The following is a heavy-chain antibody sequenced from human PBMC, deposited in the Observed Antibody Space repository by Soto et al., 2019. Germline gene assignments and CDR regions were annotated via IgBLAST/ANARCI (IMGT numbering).Heavy chain of an antibody. CDR3: ARDEHYFDGSGYYRGRRYFFDY. V-gene: IGHV3-30-3*01. CDR1: GFTSSSFA. D-gene: IGHD3-22*01. Sequence: QVHLVESGGGVVQPGRSLRLSCAASGFTSSSFAMHWVRQAPGKGLEWVSFISYDGTKKYYADSVKGRFTISRDIPRNTLYLQMNSLRTEDTAVYYCARDEHYFDGSGYYRGRRYFFDYWGQGTLVTVSS. CDR2: ISYDGTKK. J-gene: IGHJ4*02.